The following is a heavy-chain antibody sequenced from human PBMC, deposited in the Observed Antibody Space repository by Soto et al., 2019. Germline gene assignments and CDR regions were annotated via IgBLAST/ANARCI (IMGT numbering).Heavy chain of an antibody. Sequence: QVQLPQWGAGLLKPSETLSLTCAVSGGSFSGYSWSWIRQPPGTGLEWIGYINHSGSTNYNPSLKGRVTISVDTSKNQFSLQLSSVTAADTAVYFCARAYGGNVFDYWGQGTLVTVSS. CDR3: ARAYGGNVFDY. CDR1: GGSFSGYS. D-gene: IGHD4-17*01. J-gene: IGHJ4*02. CDR2: INHSGST. V-gene: IGHV4-34*01.